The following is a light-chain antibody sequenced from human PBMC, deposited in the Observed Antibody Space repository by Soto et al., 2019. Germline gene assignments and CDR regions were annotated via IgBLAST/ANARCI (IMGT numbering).Light chain of an antibody. V-gene: IGLV1-51*02. Sequence: QSVLTQPPSVSAAPGQRVTISCSGSSSNIGNNYVSWYQQLPGTAPKLLIYENNKRPSGIPDRFSGSKSGTSTTLGTTGLQTGDEAVYYCGTWDTNLSAVVFGGGTKVTVL. CDR3: GTWDTNLSAVV. J-gene: IGLJ2*01. CDR2: ENN. CDR1: SSNIGNNY.